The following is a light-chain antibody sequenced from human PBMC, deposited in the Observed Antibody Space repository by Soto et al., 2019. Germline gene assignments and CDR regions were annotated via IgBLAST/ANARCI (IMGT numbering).Light chain of an antibody. V-gene: IGKV1-5*03. Sequence: DIQMTQSPPTVSAFVGDRVTFSCRASQNIGYWLAWYQQKPGQAPVLLIEKTSSLQSGVASRFYGSGSGTDFTLTITSLQTDDVGTYYCQQYSLYWTFGPGTKVEIK. CDR3: QQYSLYWT. CDR2: KTS. J-gene: IGKJ1*01. CDR1: QNIGYW.